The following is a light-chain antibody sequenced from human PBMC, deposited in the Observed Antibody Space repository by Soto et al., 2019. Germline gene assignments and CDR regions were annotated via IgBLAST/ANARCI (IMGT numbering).Light chain of an antibody. Sequence: QSVLTQPASVSGSPGQSITISCTGTSSDVGTYNYVSWYQQHSGKAPKLIISDVSNRPSGVSYRFSGSKSGNSASLTISGLQAEDEGDFYCSSYTSSGTDVFGTGTKVTVL. CDR3: SSYTSSGTDV. CDR1: SSDVGTYNY. V-gene: IGLV2-14*01. CDR2: DVS. J-gene: IGLJ1*01.